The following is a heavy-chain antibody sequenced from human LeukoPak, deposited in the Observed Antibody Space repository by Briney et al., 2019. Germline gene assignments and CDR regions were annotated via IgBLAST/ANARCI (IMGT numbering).Heavy chain of an antibody. J-gene: IGHJ3*02. Sequence: SETLSLTCAVSGGSISSGGYYWSWIRQPPGKGLEWTGYIYHSGSTCYNPSLKSRVTISVDRSKNQFSLKLSSVTAADTAVYYCARDGIVVVPAATDAFDIWGQGTMVTVSS. CDR2: IYHSGST. CDR1: GGSISSGGYY. CDR3: ARDGIVVVPAATDAFDI. V-gene: IGHV4-30-2*01. D-gene: IGHD2-2*01.